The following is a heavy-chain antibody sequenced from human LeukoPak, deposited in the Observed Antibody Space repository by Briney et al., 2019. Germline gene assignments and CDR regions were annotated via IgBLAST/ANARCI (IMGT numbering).Heavy chain of an antibody. CDR3: ATDGEQLVARYYFDY. V-gene: IGHV1-2*02. CDR2: INPNSGGT. J-gene: IGHJ4*02. Sequence: ASVKVSSKASGYTFTGYYMHWVRQAPGQGLEWMGWINPNSGGTNYAQKFQGRVTMTRDTSISTAYMELSRLRSDDTAVYYCATDGEQLVARYYFDYWGQGTLVTVSS. D-gene: IGHD6-6*01. CDR1: GYTFTGYY.